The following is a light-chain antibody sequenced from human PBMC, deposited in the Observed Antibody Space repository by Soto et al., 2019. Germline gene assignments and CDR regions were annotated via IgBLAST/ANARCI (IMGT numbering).Light chain of an antibody. V-gene: IGKV3-20*01. CDR2: GAS. CDR1: QSVSSSY. Sequence: EIVLTQSPGTLSLSPGERATLSCRASQSVSSSYLAWYQQKPGQAPRLLIYGASSRATGIPDRFSGSGSGTVITLTISRLDPEVVALYYCHQYHSSPLTFGGGTKLEIK. CDR3: HQYHSSPLT. J-gene: IGKJ4*01.